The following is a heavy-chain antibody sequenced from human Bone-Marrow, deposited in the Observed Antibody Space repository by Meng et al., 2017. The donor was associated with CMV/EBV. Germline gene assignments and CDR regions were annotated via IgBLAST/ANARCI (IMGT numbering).Heavy chain of an antibody. CDR1: GYSISSGYY. J-gene: IGHJ5*02. CDR2: MYHSGST. CDR3: ARDRAWFDP. Sequence: SETLSLTCTVSGYSISSGYYWGWIRQSPGKGLEWIGSMYHSGSTYYNPSLRSRVTISVDTSKNQFSLKLISVTAADTAMYYCARDRAWFDPWGQGTLVTVSS. V-gene: IGHV4-38-2*02.